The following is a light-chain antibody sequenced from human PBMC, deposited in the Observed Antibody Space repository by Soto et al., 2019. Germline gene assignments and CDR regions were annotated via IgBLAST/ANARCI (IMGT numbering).Light chain of an antibody. V-gene: IGKV1-5*01. Sequence: DIQMTQSPSTLSASVGDRVTITCRASQSISSWLAWYQQKPGKAPKLLIYDASSLESGVPSRFSGSGSGTEFTLTISSLQPDDFATYYGQQYNSYPCTFGHGTKVEIK. CDR3: QQYNSYPCT. CDR1: QSISSW. J-gene: IGKJ1*01. CDR2: DAS.